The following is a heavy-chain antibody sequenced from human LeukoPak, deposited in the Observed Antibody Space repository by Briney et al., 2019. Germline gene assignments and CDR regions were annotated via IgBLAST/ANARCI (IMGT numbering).Heavy chain of an antibody. D-gene: IGHD3-16*02. V-gene: IGHV3-33*06. J-gene: IGHJ3*02. CDR2: IWYDGSSE. CDR1: GFSFSHCG. CDR3: AKLPWGSYRHDALDI. Sequence: PGGSLRLSCAASGFSFSHCGMHWVRQAPGKGLEWVALIWYDGSSEYYADSVKGRFTISRDNSKNTWYMQMNSLRAEDTAVYYCAKLPWGSYRHDALDIWGQGTMVTVSS.